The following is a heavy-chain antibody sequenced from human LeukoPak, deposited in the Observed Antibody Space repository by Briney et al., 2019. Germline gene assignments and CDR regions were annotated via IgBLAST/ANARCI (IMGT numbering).Heavy chain of an antibody. CDR2: IYTSGST. Sequence: SETLSLTCTVSGGSISSGSYCWSWIRQPGGKGLEWIGRIYTSGSTNYTPSLKSRVTISVDTSKNQFYLKLSSVTAADTAVYYCARQSYYYGSGSYVSWFDPWGQGALVTVSS. V-gene: IGHV4-61*02. J-gene: IGHJ5*02. D-gene: IGHD3-10*01. CDR3: ARQSYYYGSGSYVSWFDP. CDR1: GGSISSGSYC.